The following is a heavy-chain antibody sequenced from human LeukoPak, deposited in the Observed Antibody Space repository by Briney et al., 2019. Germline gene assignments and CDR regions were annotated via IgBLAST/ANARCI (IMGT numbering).Heavy chain of an antibody. Sequence: ASVKVSCKASGYTFIGHYMHWVRQAPGQGLEWMGWIDPYSGGTHFAQRFQGRVSMTLDTSISTAYMELTRLTSDDTAVYYCARDGVAGSSDAFDNWGQGTMVTVSA. CDR1: GYTFIGHY. CDR3: ARDGVAGSSDAFDN. CDR2: IDPYSGGT. J-gene: IGHJ3*02. V-gene: IGHV1-2*02. D-gene: IGHD6-19*01.